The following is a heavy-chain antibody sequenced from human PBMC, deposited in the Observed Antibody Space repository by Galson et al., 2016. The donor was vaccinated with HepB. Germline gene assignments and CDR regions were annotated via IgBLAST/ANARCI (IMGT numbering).Heavy chain of an antibody. J-gene: IGHJ4*02. CDR2: IRSNPFGGTT. Sequence: SLRLSCAASGSTFGDHAMSWVRQAPGKGLEWVGFIRSNPFGGTTEYAASVKGRFTIARDETNNRLYLQMNSLKTEDTAVYYCTTSSTRGYTYVPSAYWGRGTLVAVSS. V-gene: IGHV3-49*04. D-gene: IGHD5-18*01. CDR3: TTSSTRGYTYVPSAY. CDR1: GSTFGDHA.